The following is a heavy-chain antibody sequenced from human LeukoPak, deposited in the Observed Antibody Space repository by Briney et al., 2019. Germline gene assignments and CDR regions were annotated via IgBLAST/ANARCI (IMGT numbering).Heavy chain of an antibody. CDR2: IRYDGSSK. J-gene: IGHJ2*01. CDR3: ASPNSVSGRLWYLAL. CDR1: GFTVSNYG. Sequence: PGGSLRLSCAASGFTVSNYGMHWVRQTPDKGLEWVAFIRYDGSSKNYADSVKGRFTISRDNSKNTLYLQMNGLRVEDTAIYYCASPNSVSGRLWYLALWGLGTFVTVSS. V-gene: IGHV3-30*02. D-gene: IGHD6-19*01.